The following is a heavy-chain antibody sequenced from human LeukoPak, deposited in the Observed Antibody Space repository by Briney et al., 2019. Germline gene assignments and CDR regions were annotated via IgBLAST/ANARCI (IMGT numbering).Heavy chain of an antibody. J-gene: IGHJ5*02. CDR2: INPNSGGT. Sequence: GASVKVSCKGSVYTFTGYYMHWVRQAPGQGLEWMRWINPNSGGTNYAQKFQGRVTMTRDTSISTAYMELSRLRSDDTAVYYCARSLWFGDLLGEYNWFDPWGQGTLVTVSS. V-gene: IGHV1-2*02. CDR3: ARSLWFGDLLGEYNWFDP. CDR1: VYTFTGYY. D-gene: IGHD3-10*01.